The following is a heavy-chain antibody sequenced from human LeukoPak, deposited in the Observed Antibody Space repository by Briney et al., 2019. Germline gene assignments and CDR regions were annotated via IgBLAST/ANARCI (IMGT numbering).Heavy chain of an antibody. CDR2: ISSSSSYI. CDR3: ARPPNYDSSGYAD. CDR1: GFTFSSYS. Sequence: GGSLRLSCAASGFTFSSYSMNWVRQAPGKGLEWVSSISSSSSYIYYADSVKGRFTISRDNAKNSLYLQMNSLRAEDTAVYYCARPPNYDSSGYADWGQGTLVTVSS. V-gene: IGHV3-21*01. D-gene: IGHD3-22*01. J-gene: IGHJ4*02.